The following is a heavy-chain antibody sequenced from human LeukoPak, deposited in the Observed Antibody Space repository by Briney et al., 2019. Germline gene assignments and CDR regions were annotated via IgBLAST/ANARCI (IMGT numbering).Heavy chain of an antibody. CDR2: ISGSGSST. J-gene: IGHJ4*02. Sequence: GGSLRLSCAASGFTFSSYAMSWVRQAPGKGLEWVSVISGSGSSTDYADSVKGRFTISRDNSKNTLYLQMNSLSAEDTAVYYCAKDTNRGEIPGYYFDYWGQGALVTVSS. CDR3: AKDTNRGEIPGYYFDY. CDR1: GFTFSSYA. V-gene: IGHV3-23*01. D-gene: IGHD3-16*01.